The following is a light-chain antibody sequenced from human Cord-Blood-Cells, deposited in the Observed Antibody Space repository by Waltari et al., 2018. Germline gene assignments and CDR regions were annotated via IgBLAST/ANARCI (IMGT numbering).Light chain of an antibody. V-gene: IGKV1-5*03. Sequence: DIQLTQFTSPMPTSVGDRFPITCRASQSISRWVAWYQQEPGKALKLLIYKASSLESGGPARFGGSGSGTECTLSNSSLQPEDFATYYCQQYNSYSREVGQGTKVEIK. CDR2: KAS. CDR3: QQYNSYSRE. J-gene: IGKJ1*01. CDR1: QSISRW.